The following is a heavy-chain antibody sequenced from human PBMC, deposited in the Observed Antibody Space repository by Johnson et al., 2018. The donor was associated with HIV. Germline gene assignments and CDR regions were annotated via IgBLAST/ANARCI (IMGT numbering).Heavy chain of an antibody. CDR3: ARRASGWHAFDI. CDR2: IRNDGNTK. D-gene: IGHD6-19*01. J-gene: IGHJ3*02. V-gene: IGHV3-30*02. CDR1: GFTFSSYG. Sequence: QVQLVESGGGVVQPGGSLRLSCAASGFTFSSYGLHWVRQAPGKGLQWVAFIRNDGNTKYYADSVKGRFTISRDNSKSTLYLQMNSLRVEDTAVYFCARRASGWHAFDIWGQGTMVTVSS.